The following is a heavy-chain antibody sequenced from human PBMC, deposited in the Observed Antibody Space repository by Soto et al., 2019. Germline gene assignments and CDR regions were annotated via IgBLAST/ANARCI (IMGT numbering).Heavy chain of an antibody. CDR3: ARDTPGLTNYYDSSGYSGSNAFDI. D-gene: IGHD3-22*01. CDR1: GYTFTSYY. Sequence: ASVKVSCKASGYTFTSYYMHWVRQAPGQGLEWMGMIDPSGGSTSYAQKFQGRVTMTRDTSTSTVYKELSSLRSEDTAVYYCARDTPGLTNYYDSSGYSGSNAFDIWGQGTMVTVSS. CDR2: IDPSGGST. V-gene: IGHV1-46*01. J-gene: IGHJ3*02.